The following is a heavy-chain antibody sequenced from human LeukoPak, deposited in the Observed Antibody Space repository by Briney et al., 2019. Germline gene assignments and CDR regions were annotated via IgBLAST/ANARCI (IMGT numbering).Heavy chain of an antibody. CDR1: GGSISSYY. D-gene: IGHD4-17*01. J-gene: IGHJ3*02. Sequence: SETLSLTCTVSGGSISSYYWSWIRQPPGKGLEWIGYIYYSGSTYYNPSLKSRVTISVDTSKNQFSLKLSSVTAADTAVYYCAREKAHDYGVPRDAFDIWGQGTMVTVSS. V-gene: IGHV4-59*12. CDR2: IYYSGST. CDR3: AREKAHDYGVPRDAFDI.